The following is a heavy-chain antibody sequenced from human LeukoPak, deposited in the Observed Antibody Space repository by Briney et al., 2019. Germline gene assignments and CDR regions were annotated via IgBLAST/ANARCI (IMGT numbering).Heavy chain of an antibody. J-gene: IGHJ6*02. Sequence: SETLSLTCAVYGGSFSGYYWSWIRQPPGKGLEWIGEINHSGSTNYNPSLKSRVTISVDTSKNQFSLKLSSVTAADTAVYYCARALWFGESTSYYYGMDVWGQGTTVTVSS. CDR1: GGSFSGYY. D-gene: IGHD3-10*01. V-gene: IGHV4-34*01. CDR2: INHSGST. CDR3: ARALWFGESTSYYYGMDV.